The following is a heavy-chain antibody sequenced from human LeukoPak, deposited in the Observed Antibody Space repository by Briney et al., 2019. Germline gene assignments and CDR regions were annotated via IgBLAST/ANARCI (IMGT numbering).Heavy chain of an antibody. CDR1: GGSISSYY. CDR3: ARGGYDFWSGYKGFDY. D-gene: IGHD3-3*01. V-gene: IGHV4-59*01. Sequence: SETLSLTCTVSGGSISSYYWSWIRQPPGKGLEWIGYIYYSGSTNYNPSLKSRVTISVDTSKNQFSLKLSSVTAADTAVYYCARGGYDFWSGYKGFDYWGQGTLVTVSS. J-gene: IGHJ4*02. CDR2: IYYSGST.